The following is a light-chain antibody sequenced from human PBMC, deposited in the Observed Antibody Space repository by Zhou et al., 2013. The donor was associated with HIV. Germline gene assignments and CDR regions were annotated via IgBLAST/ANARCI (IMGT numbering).Light chain of an antibody. J-gene: IGKJ4*01. CDR1: QNVFSN. CDR2: DTS. Sequence: EVVMTQSPSTLSVSPGERVTLSCRASQNVFSNLAWYQQKPGQAPSLLIYDTSTRATGVPARFSGSGSGRDFTLTISGLQSEDFALYYCQQRSNWPLSFGGGTKVEI. V-gene: IGKV3-15*01. CDR3: QQRSNWPLS.